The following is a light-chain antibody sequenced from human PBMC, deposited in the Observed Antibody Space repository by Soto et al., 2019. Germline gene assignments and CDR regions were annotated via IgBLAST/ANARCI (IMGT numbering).Light chain of an antibody. J-gene: IGLJ2*01. V-gene: IGLV6-57*03. CDR3: QSYKV. CDR2: EDN. Sequence: NFMLTQPHSVSESPGKTVTISCTRSSGSIASNYVQWYQQRPGSAPTTVIYEDNQRPSGVPDRFSGSIDSSSNSASLTISGLKTEDEADYYCQSYKVFGGGTNLTVL. CDR1: SGSIASNY.